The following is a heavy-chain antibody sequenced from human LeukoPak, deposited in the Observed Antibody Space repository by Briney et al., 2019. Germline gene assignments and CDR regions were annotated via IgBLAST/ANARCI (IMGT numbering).Heavy chain of an antibody. Sequence: PSETLSLTCTVSGYSINSAYYWGWIRQPPGKGLEWIGSIYHSGSTYYNPSLKSRVTISVDTSKNQFSLKLTSVTAADTAVYYCARVSGDFWSGYLGGYYYYHVDVWGKGTTVTVSS. CDR1: GYSINSAYY. V-gene: IGHV4-38-2*02. CDR2: IYHSGST. J-gene: IGHJ6*03. D-gene: IGHD3-3*01. CDR3: ARVSGDFWSGYLGGYYYYHVDV.